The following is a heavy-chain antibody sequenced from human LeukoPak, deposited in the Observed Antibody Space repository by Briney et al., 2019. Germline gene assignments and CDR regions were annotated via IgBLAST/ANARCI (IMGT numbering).Heavy chain of an antibody. J-gene: IGHJ4*02. CDR2: ISAYNGNT. CDR1: GYTFTSYG. CDR3: AREGDDYWSGYYPFDY. V-gene: IGHV1-18*01. Sequence: ASVKVSCKASGYTFTSYGISWVRQAPGQGLEWMGWISAYNGNTNYAQKLQGRVTMTTDTSTSTAYMELRSLRSDDTAVYYCAREGDDYWSGYYPFDYWGQGTLVTVSS. D-gene: IGHD3-3*01.